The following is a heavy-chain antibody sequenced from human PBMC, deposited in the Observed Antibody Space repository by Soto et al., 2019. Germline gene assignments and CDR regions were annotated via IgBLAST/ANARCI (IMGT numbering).Heavy chain of an antibody. CDR1: GFSISSGFY. CDR2: IYHSGTT. Sequence: SETLSLTCNVSGFSISSGFYWGWVRQPPGKGLEWIGAIYHSGTTYFNPSLKSRVTMAIDTSKNQFSLSLASVAAADTAMCYCARGMNPQDYWGQGTLVTVSS. V-gene: IGHV4-38-2*02. CDR3: ARGMNPQDY. J-gene: IGHJ4*02. D-gene: IGHD6-13*01.